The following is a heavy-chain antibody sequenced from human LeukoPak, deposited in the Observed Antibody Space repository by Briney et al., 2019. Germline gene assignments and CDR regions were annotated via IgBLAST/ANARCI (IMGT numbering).Heavy chain of an antibody. D-gene: IGHD6-13*01. Sequence: GGSLRFSCAASGFTFSSYAMSWVRQAPGKGLEWVSAISGSGGSTYYADSVKGRFTISRDNSKNTLYLQMNSLRAEDTAVYYCAKRGSSWYEGDYYYGMDVWGQGTTVTVSS. V-gene: IGHV3-23*01. J-gene: IGHJ6*02. CDR1: GFTFSSYA. CDR3: AKRGSSWYEGDYYYGMDV. CDR2: ISGSGGST.